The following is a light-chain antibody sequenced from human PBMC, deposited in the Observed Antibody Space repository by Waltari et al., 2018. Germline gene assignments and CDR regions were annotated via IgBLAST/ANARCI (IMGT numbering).Light chain of an antibody. CDR3: QMYVRLPVT. Sequence: EIVLTQSPGTLALSPGERVTLSCRASKSVGRALAWYQQKPGQAPRLLIYDASSRATGISDKFSGSGSGTDFSLTISRVEPEDFAVYFCQMYVRLPVTFGQGTKVEVK. CDR2: DAS. J-gene: IGKJ1*01. V-gene: IGKV3-20*01. CDR1: KSVGRA.